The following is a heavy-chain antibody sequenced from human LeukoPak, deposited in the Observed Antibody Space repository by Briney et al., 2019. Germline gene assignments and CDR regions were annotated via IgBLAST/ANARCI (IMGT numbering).Heavy chain of an antibody. CDR2: IYYSGST. CDR3: AREMGATRGIDY. Sequence: SETLSLTCAVYGGSFSSYYWGWIRQPPGKGLEWIGSIYYSGSTYYNPSLKSRVTISVDTSKNQFSLKLSSVTAADTAVYYCAREMGATRGIDYWGQGTLVTVSS. V-gene: IGHV4-39*07. J-gene: IGHJ4*02. D-gene: IGHD1-26*01. CDR1: GGSFSSYY.